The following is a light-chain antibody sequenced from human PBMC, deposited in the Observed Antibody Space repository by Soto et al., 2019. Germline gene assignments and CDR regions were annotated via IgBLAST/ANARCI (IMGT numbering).Light chain of an antibody. Sequence: EIVLTQSPGTLSLSPGERATLSCRASQSVSSSYLAWYQQKPGQAPRLLIYGASTRATGIPARFSGSGSGTEFTLTISSLQSEDFAVYYCQQYYTSWTFGQGTKVDIK. J-gene: IGKJ1*01. CDR3: QQYYTSWT. CDR1: QSVSSSY. CDR2: GAS. V-gene: IGKV3-20*01.